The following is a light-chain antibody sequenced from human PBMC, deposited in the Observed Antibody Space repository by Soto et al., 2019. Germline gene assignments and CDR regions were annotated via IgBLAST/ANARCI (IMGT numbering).Light chain of an antibody. V-gene: IGLV2-14*01. J-gene: IGLJ2*01. CDR2: EVT. CDR3: ASYTNISTLL. Sequence: QSVLTQPASVSGSPGQSITISCTGTTSDLGHYNYVSWYQKHPGTAPRLMIYEVTNRPSGVSNRFSGSKSGNTASLTISGLQAEDEADYYCASYTNISTLLFGGETKLTVL. CDR1: TSDLGHYNY.